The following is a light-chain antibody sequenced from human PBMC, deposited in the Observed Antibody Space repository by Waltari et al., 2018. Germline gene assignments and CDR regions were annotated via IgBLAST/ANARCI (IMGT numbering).Light chain of an antibody. CDR1: ALPKKY. Sequence: SYELTQPPSVSVSPGQTARITCSGDALPKKYAYCYQQKSGQAPVQVIYADVKRPSGIPERFAGSSSGTMVTLTISGAQVEDEADYYCYSTDISGNVQVFGGGTKLTVL. CDR2: ADV. CDR3: YSTDISGNVQV. V-gene: IGLV3-10*01. J-gene: IGLJ2*01.